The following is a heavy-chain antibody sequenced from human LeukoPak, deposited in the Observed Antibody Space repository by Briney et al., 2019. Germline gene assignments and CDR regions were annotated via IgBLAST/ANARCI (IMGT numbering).Heavy chain of an antibody. CDR1: GFTFSSSA. Sequence: GGSLRLSCAASGFTFSSSAMSWVRQAPGKGLEWVSSISSSSSYIYYADSVKGRFTISRDNAKNSLYLQMNSLRAEDTAVYYCARGSKYYYDSSGDYWGQGTLVTVSS. CDR2: ISSSSSYI. V-gene: IGHV3-21*01. D-gene: IGHD3-22*01. CDR3: ARGSKYYYDSSGDY. J-gene: IGHJ4*02.